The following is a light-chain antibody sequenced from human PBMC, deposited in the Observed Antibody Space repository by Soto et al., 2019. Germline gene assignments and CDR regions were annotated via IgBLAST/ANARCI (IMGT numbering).Light chain of an antibody. CDR1: QRITNS. CDR2: AAS. Sequence: DIQMTQSPSSLSSSVGDRVTIPCRASQRITNSLNWYQQKPGRAPNILIYAASSLQRGDPSRFSGSGYGTDFTLTISSLQPDDFATYYCQQTYRPPYTFGPWTKVDIK. CDR3: QQTYRPPYT. J-gene: IGKJ3*01. V-gene: IGKV1-39*01.